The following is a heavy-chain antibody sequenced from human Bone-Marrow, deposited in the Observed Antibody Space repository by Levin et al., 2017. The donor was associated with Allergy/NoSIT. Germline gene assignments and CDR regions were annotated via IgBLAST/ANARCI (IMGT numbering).Heavy chain of an antibody. CDR3: ARDVVATITFYYYGMDV. CDR1: GFTFSSYS. J-gene: IGHJ6*02. D-gene: IGHD5-12*01. Sequence: GESLKISCAASGFTFSSYSMNWVRQAPGKGLEWVSSISSSSSYIYYADSVKGRFTISRDNAKNSLYLQMNSLRAEDTAVYYCARDVVATITFYYYGMDVWGQGTTVTVSS. CDR2: ISSSSSYI. V-gene: IGHV3-21*01.